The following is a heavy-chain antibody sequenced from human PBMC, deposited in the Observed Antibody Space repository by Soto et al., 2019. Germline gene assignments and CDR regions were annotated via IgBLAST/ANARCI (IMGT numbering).Heavy chain of an antibody. CDR3: ARDRNFWSGYYSRPYYYYGMDV. CDR1: GYTFTGYY. J-gene: IGHJ6*02. V-gene: IGHV1-2*02. CDR2: INPTSGGT. D-gene: IGHD3-3*01. Sequence: ASVKVSCKASGYTFTGYYMHWVRQAPGQGLAWMGWINPTSGGTNYAQKFQGTVTMTRDTSISTAYMELSRLRSDDTAVYYCARDRNFWSGYYSRPYYYYGMDVWGQGTTVTVS.